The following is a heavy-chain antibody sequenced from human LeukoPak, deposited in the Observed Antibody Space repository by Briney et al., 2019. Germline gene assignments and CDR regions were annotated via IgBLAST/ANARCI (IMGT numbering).Heavy chain of an antibody. CDR2: IYHSGST. CDR1: GGSISSGGYS. V-gene: IGHV4-30-2*01. Sequence: SETLSLTCAVSGGSISSGGYSWSWIRQPPGKGLEWIGCIYHSGSTYYNPSLKSRVTISVDRSKNQFSLKLSSVTAADTAVYYCARSYGSGSGFDPWGQGTLVTVSS. J-gene: IGHJ5*02. CDR3: ARSYGSGSGFDP. D-gene: IGHD3-10*01.